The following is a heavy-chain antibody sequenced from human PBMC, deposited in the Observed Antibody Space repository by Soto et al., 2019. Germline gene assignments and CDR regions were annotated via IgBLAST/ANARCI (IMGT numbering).Heavy chain of an antibody. Sequence: QVQLVQSGAEVKKPGASVKVSCKASGYTFTSYYMHWVRQAPGQGLEWMGIINLSGGSTSYAQKLQGRVTMTRDTSTSTVYMELSSLRSEDTAVYYCARGLRDNSSGYLLIDYWGQGTLVTVSS. CDR3: ARGLRDNSSGYLLIDY. V-gene: IGHV1-46*01. CDR2: INLSGGST. D-gene: IGHD3-22*01. J-gene: IGHJ4*02. CDR1: GYTFTSYY.